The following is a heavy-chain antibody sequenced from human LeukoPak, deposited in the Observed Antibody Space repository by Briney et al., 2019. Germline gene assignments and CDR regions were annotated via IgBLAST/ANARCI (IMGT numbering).Heavy chain of an antibody. V-gene: IGHV3-23*01. J-gene: IGHJ4*02. CDR1: GFTFSSSA. CDR2: MSGSGGST. CDR3: AKLIGASMVRGVSPYYFDY. D-gene: IGHD3-10*01. Sequence: GGSLRLSCAASGFTFSSSAMSWVRQAPGRGLEWVSVMSGSGGSTYSADSVKGRFTVSRDNSKNTLYLQMNSLRAEDTAIYYCAKLIGASMVRGVSPYYFDYWGQGTLVTVSS.